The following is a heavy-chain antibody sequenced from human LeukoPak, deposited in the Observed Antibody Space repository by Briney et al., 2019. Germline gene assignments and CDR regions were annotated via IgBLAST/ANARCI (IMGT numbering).Heavy chain of an antibody. Sequence: PAGSLRLSCAASGFTFSSYEMNWVRQAPGQGLERISYISSSGSTIYYADPVKGRFTFSRDNAKNSLYLQMNSSRAADTAVYYCARDAQSIAAEIDYWGQGTLVAVSS. CDR1: GFTFSSYE. CDR2: ISSSGSTI. D-gene: IGHD6-13*01. CDR3: ARDAQSIAAEIDY. J-gene: IGHJ4*02. V-gene: IGHV3-48*03.